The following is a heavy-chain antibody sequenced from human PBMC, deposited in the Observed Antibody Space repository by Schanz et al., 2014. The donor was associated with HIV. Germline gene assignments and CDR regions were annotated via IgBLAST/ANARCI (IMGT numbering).Heavy chain of an antibody. CDR3: ARGRSRPGNWFDP. V-gene: IGHV1-2*02. CDR2: INPNSGGT. D-gene: IGHD3-10*01. Sequence: VQLVQSGPEVKKPGASVRVSCETSGYTFFDYDINWVRQAPGQGLEWMGWINPNSGGTNYAQKFQGRVTMTRDTSISTAYMELSSLKSEDTAVYYCARGRSRPGNWFDPWGQGTLVTVSS. CDR1: GYTFFDYD. J-gene: IGHJ5*02.